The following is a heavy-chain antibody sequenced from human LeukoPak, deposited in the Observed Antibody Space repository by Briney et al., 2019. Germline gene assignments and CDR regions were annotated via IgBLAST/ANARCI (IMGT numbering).Heavy chain of an antibody. V-gene: IGHV4-59*01. CDR2: IYYSGST. D-gene: IGHD2-15*01. CDR1: GASISSYY. Sequence: SETLSLTCTVSGASISSYYWSWIRQPPGKGLEWIGYIYYSGSTNYNPSLKSRVTISVDTSKNQFSLKLSSVTAADTAVYYCARVVIVPLGYYMDVWGKGTTVTVSS. J-gene: IGHJ6*03. CDR3: ARVVIVPLGYYMDV.